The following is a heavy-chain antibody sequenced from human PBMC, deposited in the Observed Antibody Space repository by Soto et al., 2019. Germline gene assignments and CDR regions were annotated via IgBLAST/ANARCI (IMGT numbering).Heavy chain of an antibody. Sequence: QVQLQESGPGLVKPSQTLSLTCSVSSGSMNNGGYYWSWIRQLPGKGLEWIGYIYSNGDTYYNPSLKSRVTISVDTSKNQFSLNLTSVTAADTAVYYCARRGGSSSRYSSYALDVWGQGTTVTVSS. J-gene: IGHJ6*02. CDR1: SGSMNNGGYY. CDR2: IYSNGDT. CDR3: ARRGGSSSRYSSYALDV. V-gene: IGHV4-31*03. D-gene: IGHD6-6*01.